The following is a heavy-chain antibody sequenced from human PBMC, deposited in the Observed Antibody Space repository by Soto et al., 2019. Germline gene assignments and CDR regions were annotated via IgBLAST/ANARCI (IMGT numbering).Heavy chain of an antibody. V-gene: IGHV4-39*01. D-gene: IGHD2-8*02. J-gene: IGHJ6*02. CDR2: IYYSGST. CDR1: GGSISSSSYY. CDR3: AGLLVGVYYYYGMDV. Sequence: SETLSLTCTVSGGSISSSSYYWGWIRQPPGKGLEWIGSIYYSGSTYYNPSLKSRVTISVDTSKNQFSLKLSSVTAADTAVYYCAGLLVGVYYYYGMDVWGQGTTVTVSS.